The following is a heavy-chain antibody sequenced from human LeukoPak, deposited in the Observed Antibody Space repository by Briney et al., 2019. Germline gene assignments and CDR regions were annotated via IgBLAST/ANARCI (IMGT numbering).Heavy chain of an antibody. CDR2: ISTTGGTI. V-gene: IGHV3-11*04. CDR3: ATFYTVRFDY. CDR1: RFTFSDYQ. D-gene: IGHD2/OR15-2a*01. J-gene: IGHJ4*02. Sequence: GGSLRLSCAASRFTFSDYQMSWIRQAPGKGLEYVSHISTTGGTIYYAQSVKGRFTISRDNAKYSLYLQMNSLTAEDTAVYYCATFYTVRFDYWGQGTLVTVSS.